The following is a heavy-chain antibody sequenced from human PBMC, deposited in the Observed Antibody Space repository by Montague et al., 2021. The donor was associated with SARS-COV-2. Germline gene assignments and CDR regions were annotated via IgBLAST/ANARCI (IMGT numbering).Heavy chain of an antibody. J-gene: IGHJ4*02. D-gene: IGHD5-18*01. CDR2: VDYSGNT. Sequence: SDTLSLTCTVAGGPISGSSDYWGWIRQSPGKGLEWIASVDYSGNTYYSPSLKSRLTISVDTSKNQFSLKLNSVTAADTALYYCARRGYSYGWGDWGQGTLVTVSS. V-gene: IGHV4-39*01. CDR1: GGPISGSSDY. CDR3: ARRGYSYGWGD.